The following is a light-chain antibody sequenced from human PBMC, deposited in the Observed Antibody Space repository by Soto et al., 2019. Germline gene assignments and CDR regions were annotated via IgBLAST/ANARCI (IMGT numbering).Light chain of an antibody. Sequence: QAALTQHASGPGSRGQSTTIYCTGTSGDVGGYKFVSWYQQHPGKAPKPIIYEVSNRPSGVSSSFSGSKSGNTASLTIYGLQAEDEGDYHCCSYAGSGTHIFGNGTKVTVL. V-gene: IGLV2-23*02. CDR1: SGDVGGYKF. CDR3: CSYAGSGTHI. CDR2: EVS. J-gene: IGLJ1*01.